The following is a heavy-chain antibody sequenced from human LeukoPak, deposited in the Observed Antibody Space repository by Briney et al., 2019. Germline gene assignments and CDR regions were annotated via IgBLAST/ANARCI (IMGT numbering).Heavy chain of an antibody. J-gene: IGHJ6*03. CDR3: WVYYYDSSGYHDYYYMDV. V-gene: IGHV1-18*01. D-gene: IGHD3-22*01. CDR1: GYTFTSYG. Sequence: ASVKVSCKASGYTFTSYGISWVRQAPGQGLEWMGWISAYNGNTNYAQKLQGRVTITRNTSISTAYMELSSLRSEDTAVYYCWVYYYDSSGYHDYYYMDVWGKGTTVTVSS. CDR2: ISAYNGNT.